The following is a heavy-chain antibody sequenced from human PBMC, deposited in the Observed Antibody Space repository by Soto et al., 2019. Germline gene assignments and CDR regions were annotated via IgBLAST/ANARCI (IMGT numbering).Heavy chain of an antibody. CDR3: ATLDYGEDYFDY. J-gene: IGHJ4*02. Sequence: PGESLKISCKASGYSFTTYWIGWVRQMPGKGLEWMGIIYPGDSDTRYSPSFQGQVTISADESTSTAYLQWSSLKASDTAMYFCATLDYGEDYFDYWAQGTLVTVSS. V-gene: IGHV5-51*01. D-gene: IGHD4-17*01. CDR1: GYSFTTYW. CDR2: IYPGDSDT.